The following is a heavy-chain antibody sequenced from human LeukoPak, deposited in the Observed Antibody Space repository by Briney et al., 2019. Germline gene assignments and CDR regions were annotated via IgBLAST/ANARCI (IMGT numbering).Heavy chain of an antibody. CDR1: GFIFSSYS. V-gene: IGHV3-23*01. CDR3: TKRVKYGGTWDHFAD. Sequence: GGSLRLSCAASGFIFSSYSMNWVRQAPGKALEWVSPVNADGGNTYYADSVKGRFTISRDNSKSTLILQMNSLRVEDTALYYCTKRVKYGGTWDHFADWGQGTLVTVSS. J-gene: IGHJ4*02. CDR2: VNADGGNT. D-gene: IGHD1-26*01.